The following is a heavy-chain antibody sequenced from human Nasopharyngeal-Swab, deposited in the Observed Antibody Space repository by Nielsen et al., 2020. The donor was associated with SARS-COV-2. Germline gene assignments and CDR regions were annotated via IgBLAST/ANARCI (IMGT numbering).Heavy chain of an antibody. J-gene: IGHJ6*02. V-gene: IGHV5-51*01. CDR3: VRPEGVATSFKYYFQYGMDV. D-gene: IGHD5-12*01. Sequence: KVSCKGSGYSFTSYWIAWVRQMPGKGLEWMGIIYPRDSDTRYSPSFQGQVTISADKSISTAYLQWSSLKDSDTAMYYCVRPEGVATSFKYYFQYGMDVWGQGTMVTVPS. CDR2: IYPRDSDT. CDR1: GYSFTSYW.